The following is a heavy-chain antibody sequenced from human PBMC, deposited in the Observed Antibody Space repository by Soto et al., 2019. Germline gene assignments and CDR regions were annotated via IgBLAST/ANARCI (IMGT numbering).Heavy chain of an antibody. CDR1: GYRFTSYW. J-gene: IGHJ4*02. CDR3: AGPYCSGGSCYSVIGY. Sequence: PGESLKISCKGSGYRFTSYWIGWVRQMPGKGLEWMGIIYPGDSDTRYSPSFQGQVTISADKSISTAYLQWSSLKASDTAMYYCAGPYCSGGSCYSVIGYCGQGTLVTVSS. CDR2: IYPGDSDT. V-gene: IGHV5-51*01. D-gene: IGHD2-15*01.